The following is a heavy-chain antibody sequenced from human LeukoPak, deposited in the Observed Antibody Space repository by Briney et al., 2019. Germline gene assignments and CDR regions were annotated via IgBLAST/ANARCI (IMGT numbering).Heavy chain of an antibody. CDR2: IGSSGSNI. V-gene: IGHV3-64D*06. D-gene: IGHD1-14*01. Sequence: PGGSLRLSCSASGFTFTSFAMHWVRQAPRKGLEYVSAIGSSGSNIFYADSVKDRFTISRDNSKSTLYLQMSGLRTDDTAVYYCVRDLRGVEPPPPHQKYWGQGTLVTVSS. CDR3: VRDLRGVEPPPPHQKY. J-gene: IGHJ4*02. CDR1: GFTFTSFA.